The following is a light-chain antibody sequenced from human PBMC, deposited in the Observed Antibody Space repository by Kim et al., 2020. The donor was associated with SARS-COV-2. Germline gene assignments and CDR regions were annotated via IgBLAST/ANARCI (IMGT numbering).Light chain of an antibody. J-gene: IGKJ5*01. Sequence: ASVGDRVTITCLASQGIGKHLNWYQQKPGKAPKVLIYDASNLEIGAPSRFSGSGSGTDFSFTISSLQPEDMATYYCQQSKNFPITFGQGTRLEIK. CDR2: DAS. V-gene: IGKV1-33*01. CDR1: QGIGKH. CDR3: QQSKNFPIT.